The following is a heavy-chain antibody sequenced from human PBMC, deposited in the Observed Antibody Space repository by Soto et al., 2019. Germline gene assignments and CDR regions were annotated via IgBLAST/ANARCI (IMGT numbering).Heavy chain of an antibody. CDR1: GGSFSGYY. Sequence: PSETLYLTCAVYGGSFSGYYWSWIRQPPGKGLEWIGEINHSGSTNYNPSLKSRVTISVDTSKNQFSLKLSSVTAADTAVYYCASGSDSSSWAFDYWGQGTMVTVSS. CDR3: ASGSDSSSWAFDY. V-gene: IGHV4-34*01. D-gene: IGHD6-13*01. J-gene: IGHJ4*02. CDR2: INHSGST.